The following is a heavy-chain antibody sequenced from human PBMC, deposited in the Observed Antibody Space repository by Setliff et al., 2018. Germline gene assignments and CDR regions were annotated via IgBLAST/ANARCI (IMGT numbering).Heavy chain of an antibody. D-gene: IGHD7-27*01. CDR3: VGDPPQSGYAFAI. V-gene: IGHV3-33*01. J-gene: IGHJ3*02. CDR2: IWYDGNNK. CDR1: GFDFSSYG. Sequence: PGGSLRLSCVASGFDFSSYGMHWVRQAPGKGLEWVAVIWYDGNNKDHADSVKGRFTISRDNSKNTLYLQMNSLRVDDTAVYYCVGDPPQSGYAFAIWGQGTMVTVSS.